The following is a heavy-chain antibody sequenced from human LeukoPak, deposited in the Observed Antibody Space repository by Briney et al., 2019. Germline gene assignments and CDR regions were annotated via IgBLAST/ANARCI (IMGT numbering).Heavy chain of an antibody. D-gene: IGHD2-2*01. CDR2: ISSSGSTI. CDR1: GFTFSSYE. Sequence: GGSLRLSCAASGFTFSSYEMNWVRQAPGKGLEWVSYISSSGSTIYYADSVKGRFTTSRDNSKNTLYLQMNSLRAEDTAVYYCAKIRAVVVVPAAMNYWGQGTLVTVSS. CDR3: AKIRAVVVVPAAMNY. J-gene: IGHJ4*02. V-gene: IGHV3-48*03.